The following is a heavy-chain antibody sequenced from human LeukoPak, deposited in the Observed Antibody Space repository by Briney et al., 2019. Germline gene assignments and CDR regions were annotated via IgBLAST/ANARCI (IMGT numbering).Heavy chain of an antibody. Sequence: PSETLSLTCAVYGGSFSGYYWSWIRQPPGKGLEWIGEINHSGSTNYNPSLKSRVTISVDTSKNQFSLKLSSVTAADTAVYYCARASATNYRFDYWGQGTLVTVSS. CDR2: INHSGST. J-gene: IGHJ4*02. CDR3: ARASATNYRFDY. V-gene: IGHV4-34*01. D-gene: IGHD4/OR15-4a*01. CDR1: GGSFSGYY.